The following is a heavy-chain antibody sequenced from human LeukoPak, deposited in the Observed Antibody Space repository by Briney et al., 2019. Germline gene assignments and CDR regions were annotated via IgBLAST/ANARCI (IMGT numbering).Heavy chain of an antibody. CDR3: AKEDCTTTSCFPDY. J-gene: IGHJ4*02. D-gene: IGHD2-2*01. Sequence: PGGSLRLSCAASGLTFSDYAMHWVRQAPGKGLEWVALISSDGSNEDHADSVKGRFAISRDNSKNTLYLQMNSLRAEDTAVYYCAKEDCTTTSCFPDYWGQGTLVTVSS. CDR1: GLTFSDYA. V-gene: IGHV3-30*09. CDR2: ISSDGSNE.